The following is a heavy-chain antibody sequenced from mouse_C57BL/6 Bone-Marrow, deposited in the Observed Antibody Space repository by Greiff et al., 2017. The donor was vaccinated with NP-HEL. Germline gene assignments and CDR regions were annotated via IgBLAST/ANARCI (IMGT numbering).Heavy chain of an antibody. V-gene: IGHV3-6*01. CDR3: ASNYYYGSPYYAMDY. Sequence: EVQLQESGPGLVKPSQSLSLTCSVTGYSITSGYYWNWIRQFPGNKLEWMGYISYDGSNNYNPSLKNRISITRDTSKNQFFLKLNSVTTEDTATYYCASNYYYGSPYYAMDYWGQGTSVTVSS. J-gene: IGHJ4*01. D-gene: IGHD1-1*01. CDR1: GYSITSGYY. CDR2: ISYDGSN.